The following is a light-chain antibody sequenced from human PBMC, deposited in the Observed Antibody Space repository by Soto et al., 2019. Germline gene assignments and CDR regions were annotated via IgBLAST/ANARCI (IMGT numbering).Light chain of an antibody. CDR1: QSISSY. CDR2: AAS. J-gene: IGKJ3*01. V-gene: IGKV1-39*01. Sequence: DIQMTQSPSSLSASVGDRVTITCRASQSISSYLNWYQQKPGKAPKLLIYAASSLQSGVPSRFSGSGSGTDFTLTISSLQPEDFETYYCQQSYSTPRVLGPGTKVDIK. CDR3: QQSYSTPRV.